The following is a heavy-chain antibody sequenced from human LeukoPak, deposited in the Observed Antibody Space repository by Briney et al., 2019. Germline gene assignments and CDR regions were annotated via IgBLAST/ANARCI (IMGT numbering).Heavy chain of an antibody. D-gene: IGHD3-10*01. CDR3: ARDDGEFLSFGFDY. Sequence: ASVKVSCKASGYTFTGYHIHWVRQAPGQGLEWMGLINPNSGGTNYAQKFQGRVTMTGDTSISTAYMELSRLTSDDTAVYYCARDDGEFLSFGFDYWGQGTLVTVSS. CDR2: INPNSGGT. V-gene: IGHV1-2*02. J-gene: IGHJ4*02. CDR1: GYTFTGYH.